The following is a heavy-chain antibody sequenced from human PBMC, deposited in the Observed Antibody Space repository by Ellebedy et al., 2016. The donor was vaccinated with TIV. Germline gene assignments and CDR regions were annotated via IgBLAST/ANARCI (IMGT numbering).Heavy chain of an antibody. D-gene: IGHD3-10*01. CDR2: ISHDGRTK. CDR1: GFTFNIFD. J-gene: IGHJ4*02. Sequence: GESLKISCGASGFTFNIFDMHWVRQAPGEGLEWVAVISHDGRTKYYADSVKGRFTISRDNSKNTLHLQISSLRPEDTAVYHCASDWRMDRGIIKSVSDFWGQGTLVTVSS. V-gene: IGHV3-30*04. CDR3: ASDWRMDRGIIKSVSDF.